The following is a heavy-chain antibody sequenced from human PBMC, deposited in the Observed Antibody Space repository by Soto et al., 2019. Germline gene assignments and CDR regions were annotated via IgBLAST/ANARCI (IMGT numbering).Heavy chain of an antibody. V-gene: IGHV6-1*01. D-gene: IGHD5-12*01. CDR2: TYYRSKWYN. J-gene: IGHJ4*02. CDR3: ARVSSYSGYDQYYFDY. CDR1: GDSVSSNSAA. Sequence: SQTLSLTCAISGDSVSSNSAAWNWIRQSPSRGLEWLGRTYYRSKWYNDYTVSVKSRITINPDTSKNQFSLQLNSETPEDTAVCYCARVSSYSGYDQYYFDYWGQGTLVTVSS.